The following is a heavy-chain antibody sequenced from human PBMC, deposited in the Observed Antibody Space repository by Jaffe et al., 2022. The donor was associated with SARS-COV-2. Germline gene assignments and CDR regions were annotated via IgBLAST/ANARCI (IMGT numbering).Heavy chain of an antibody. J-gene: IGHJ6*02. Sequence: EVQLVESGGGLVKPGGSLRLSCAASGFTFSNAWMSWVRQAPGKGLEWVGRIKSKTDGGTTDYAAPVKGRFTISRDDSKNTLYLQMNSLKTEDTAVYYCTTPIVVVPAALSDYGMDVWGQGTTVTVSS. V-gene: IGHV3-15*01. CDR1: GFTFSNAW. D-gene: IGHD2-2*01. CDR3: TTPIVVVPAALSDYGMDV. CDR2: IKSKTDGGTT.